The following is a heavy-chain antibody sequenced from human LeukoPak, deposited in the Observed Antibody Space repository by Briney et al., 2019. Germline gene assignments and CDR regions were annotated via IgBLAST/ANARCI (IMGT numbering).Heavy chain of an antibody. D-gene: IGHD2-15*01. CDR2: LIPIVRRT. Sequence: GASVKVSCKASGGTFSDYSFSWVRQAPGQGLEWLGVLIPIVRRTNYAPKFQGRVTITADESTSTAYMELSSLGSEDTAVYFCTRDPARYCSGGNCYSWELWGQGTLVTVSS. CDR3: TRDPARYCSGGNCYSWEL. CDR1: GGTFSDYS. V-gene: IGHV1-69*13. J-gene: IGHJ4*02.